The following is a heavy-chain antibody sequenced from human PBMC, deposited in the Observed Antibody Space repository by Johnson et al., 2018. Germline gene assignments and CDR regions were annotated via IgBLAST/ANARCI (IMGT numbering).Heavy chain of an antibody. CDR1: GFTFSSYA. CDR2: ISYDGSNK. Sequence: QVQLVQSGGGVVQXGRSLRLSCAASGFTFSSYAMHWVRQAPGKGLEWVAVISYDGSNKYYADSVKGRFTISRYNSKTTLYLQMNSLRAEDTAVYYCAKVLLYYYYYMDVWGKGTTVTVSS. D-gene: IGHD2-21*01. CDR3: AKVLLYYYYYMDV. V-gene: IGHV3-30-3*01. J-gene: IGHJ6*03.